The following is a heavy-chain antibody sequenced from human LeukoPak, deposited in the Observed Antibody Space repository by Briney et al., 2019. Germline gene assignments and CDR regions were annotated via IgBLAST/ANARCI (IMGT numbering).Heavy chain of an antibody. J-gene: IGHJ3*02. D-gene: IGHD3-22*01. V-gene: IGHV3-53*01. CDR3: ARDSYDTDAFDI. Sequence: GGSLRLSCAASGFTFSSYSMNWLRQAPGKGLEWVSVIYSGGSTYYADSVKGRFTISRDNSKNTLYLQMNSLRAEDTAVYYCARDSYDTDAFDIWGQGTMVTVSS. CDR2: IYSGGST. CDR1: GFTFSSYS.